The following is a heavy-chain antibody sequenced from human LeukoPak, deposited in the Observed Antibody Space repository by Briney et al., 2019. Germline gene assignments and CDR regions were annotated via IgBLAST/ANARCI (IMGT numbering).Heavy chain of an antibody. Sequence: PSETLSLTCTVSGGSISSYYWSWIRQPPGKGLEWIGYIYYSGSTNYNPSLKSRVTISVDTSKNQFSLKLSSVTAADTPVYYCARGYYGYSYYRDVWGKGTTVTVSS. J-gene: IGHJ6*03. CDR2: IYYSGST. CDR3: ARGYYGYSYYRDV. CDR1: GGSISSYY. D-gene: IGHD3-10*01. V-gene: IGHV4-59*08.